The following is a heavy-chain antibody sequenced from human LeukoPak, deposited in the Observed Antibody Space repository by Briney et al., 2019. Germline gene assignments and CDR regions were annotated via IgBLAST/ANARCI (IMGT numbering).Heavy chain of an antibody. CDR1: GFTFSSYG. J-gene: IGHJ4*02. CDR2: ISYDGSNK. D-gene: IGHD6-13*01. Sequence: PGGSLRLSCAVSGFTFSSYGMHWVRQAPGKGLEWVAVISYDGSNKYYADSVKGRFTISRDNSKNTLYLQMNSLRAEDTAVYYCAKEPGAGSSQVVYYFDYWGQGTLVTVSS. CDR3: AKEPGAGSSQVVYYFDY. V-gene: IGHV3-30*18.